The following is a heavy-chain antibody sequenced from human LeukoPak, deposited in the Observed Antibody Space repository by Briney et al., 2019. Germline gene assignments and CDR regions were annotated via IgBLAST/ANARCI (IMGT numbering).Heavy chain of an antibody. J-gene: IGHJ3*01. CDR1: GFTFRCYA. Sequence: GGSLRLSCAASGFTFRCYAMSWVRQAPGKGVECVSSVTGDGETTFYADSVKGRFSVSRDNSRNTLFLTMNSLRVEDTALYYCAKDYLVQLVMSDVWGQGTMVTVSS. D-gene: IGHD6-13*01. CDR2: VTGDGETT. CDR3: AKDYLVQLVMSDV. V-gene: IGHV3-23*01.